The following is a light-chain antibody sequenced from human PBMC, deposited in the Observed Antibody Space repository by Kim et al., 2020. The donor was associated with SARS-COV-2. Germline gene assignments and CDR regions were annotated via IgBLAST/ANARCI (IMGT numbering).Light chain of an antibody. V-gene: IGLV1-44*01. J-gene: IGLJ2*01. CDR2: SNN. CDR3: AAWDDSLNVV. CDR1: SSNIGSNT. Sequence: ELTQPPSASGTPGQRVTISCSGSSSNIGSNTVNWYQQLPGTAPKLLIYSNNQRPSGVPDRFSGSKSGTSASLAISGLQSEDEADYYCAAWDDSLNVVFGGGTQLAVL.